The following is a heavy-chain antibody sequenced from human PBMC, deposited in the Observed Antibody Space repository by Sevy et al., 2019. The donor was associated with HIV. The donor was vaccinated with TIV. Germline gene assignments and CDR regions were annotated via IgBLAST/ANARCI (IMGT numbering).Heavy chain of an antibody. Sequence: GGSLRLSCSASGFTFSNYAMHWVRQSPGKGLQYVSSFFTNGGNTYYADSVKGRFTISRDNSKNTLYLQMSSLRTEDTAVYYCVKDLLSGGDWEAFHIWGRGTMVTVSS. CDR1: GFTFSNYA. CDR2: FFTNGGNT. J-gene: IGHJ3*02. D-gene: IGHD2-21*02. V-gene: IGHV3-64D*06. CDR3: VKDLLSGGDWEAFHI.